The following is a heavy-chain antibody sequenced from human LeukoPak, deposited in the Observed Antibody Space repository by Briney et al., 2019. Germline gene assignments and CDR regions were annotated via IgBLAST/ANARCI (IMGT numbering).Heavy chain of an antibody. D-gene: IGHD1-26*01. CDR1: GGSISSYY. V-gene: IGHV4-59*08. CDR3: ARHAVGATGY. J-gene: IGHJ4*02. Sequence: SETLSLTCTVSGGSISSYYWSWIRQPPGKGLEWIGYIYYSGSTNYNPSLKSRVTISVDTSKNQFSLKLSSVTAADTAVYYCARHAVGATGYWGQGTLVTVSS. CDR2: IYYSGST.